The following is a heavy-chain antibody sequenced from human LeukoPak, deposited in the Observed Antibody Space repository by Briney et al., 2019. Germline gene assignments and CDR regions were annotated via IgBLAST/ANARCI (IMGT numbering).Heavy chain of an antibody. J-gene: IGHJ4*02. CDR2: ISDSGVST. D-gene: IGHD3-22*01. CDR3: VRAITMIVVVDFDY. V-gene: IGHV3-23*01. Sequence: GGSLRLSCAASGFTLSSYVMNWVRQAPGKGLEWVSAISDSGVSTYYADSVKGRFTMSRDNSKNMLYLQMNSLTAEDTAVYYCVRAITMIVVVDFDYWGQGTLVTVSS. CDR1: GFTLSSYV.